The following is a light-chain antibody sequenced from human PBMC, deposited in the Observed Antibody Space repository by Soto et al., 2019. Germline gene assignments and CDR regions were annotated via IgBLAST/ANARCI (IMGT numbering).Light chain of an antibody. CDR3: QQYATFSRT. J-gene: IGKJ1*01. Sequence: DIQMTQSPSTLSASVGDRVTITCRASQSISSWLAWYQQKPGKAPKLLIYKAYSLESGVPSRFSGSGSGTEFTLSISSLQPDDFATYYCQQYATFSRTFGQGTKLDI. V-gene: IGKV1-5*03. CDR2: KAY. CDR1: QSISSW.